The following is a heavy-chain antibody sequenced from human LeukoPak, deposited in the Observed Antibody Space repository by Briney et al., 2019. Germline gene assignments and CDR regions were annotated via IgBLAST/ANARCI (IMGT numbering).Heavy chain of an antibody. CDR3: ARDSYYYDSRGYYFDY. Sequence: PGGSLRLSCAASGFTVSRNYMSWVRQAPGKGLEWVSSISSTSTYIYYADSVKGRFTISRDNAKDSLYLQMTSLRAEDTAVYYCARDSYYYDSRGYYFDYWGQGTLVTVSS. CDR2: ISSTSTYI. J-gene: IGHJ4*02. CDR1: GFTVSRNY. D-gene: IGHD3-22*01. V-gene: IGHV3-21*01.